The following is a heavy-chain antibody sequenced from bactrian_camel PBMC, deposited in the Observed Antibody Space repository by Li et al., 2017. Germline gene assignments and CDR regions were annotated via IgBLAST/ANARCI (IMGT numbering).Heavy chain of an antibody. CDR1: GFTFSSYT. Sequence: DVQLVESGGGLVQPGGSLRLSSAASGFTFSSYTMSWVRQAPGNSREWVASLDSVGSTTYADSVKGRFTISQDNAKNTVYLRLNSLKTEDMAMYYCATHFTYWGQGTQVTVS. CDR3: ATHFTY. J-gene: IGHJ4*01. CDR2: LDSVGST. V-gene: IGHV3S10*01. D-gene: IGHD4*01.